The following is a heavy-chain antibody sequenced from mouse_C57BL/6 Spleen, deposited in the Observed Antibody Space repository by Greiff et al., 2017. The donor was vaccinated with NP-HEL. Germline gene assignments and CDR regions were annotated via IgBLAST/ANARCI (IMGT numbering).Heavy chain of an antibody. Sequence: DVKLVESGPGLVKPSQSLSLTCSVTGYSITSGYYWYWIRKFPGNILEWMGYISYDGSNNYNPSLKNRISITRDTSKNPFCLKLNTVTTEDTATYYCARANLVLRCFDYWGQGTTLTVSS. CDR1: GYSITSGYY. V-gene: IGHV3-6*01. D-gene: IGHD1-1*01. CDR3: ARANLVLRCFDY. CDR2: ISYDGSN. J-gene: IGHJ2*01.